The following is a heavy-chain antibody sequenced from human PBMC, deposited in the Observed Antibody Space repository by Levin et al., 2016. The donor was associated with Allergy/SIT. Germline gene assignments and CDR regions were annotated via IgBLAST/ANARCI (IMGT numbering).Heavy chain of an antibody. Sequence: GESLKISCAASGFTFSSYAMSWVRQAPGKGLEWVSSLSSTAYTSYYADSVKGRFTISRDNSKSTLFLEMNGLRAEDTAIYYCARSDGGNYLYHFDHWGQGTLVTVSS. CDR2: LSSTAYTS. D-gene: IGHD4-23*01. CDR1: GFTFSSYA. J-gene: IGHJ4*02. CDR3: ARSDGGNYLYHFDH. V-gene: IGHV3-23*01.